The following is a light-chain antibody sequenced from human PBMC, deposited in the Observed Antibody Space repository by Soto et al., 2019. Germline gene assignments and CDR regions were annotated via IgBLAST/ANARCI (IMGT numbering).Light chain of an antibody. CDR3: QQYDKWPPSNT. CDR2: GAS. J-gene: IGKJ2*01. V-gene: IGKV3-15*01. Sequence: EIVMTQSPATLSMSPGEGATVSCRARQSVSSNLAWYHQKPGQAPRLLIYGASTRATGIPSRFSGSGSGTEFALTISSMQSEDFAVYYCQQYDKWPPSNTFGQGTKLEIK. CDR1: QSVSSN.